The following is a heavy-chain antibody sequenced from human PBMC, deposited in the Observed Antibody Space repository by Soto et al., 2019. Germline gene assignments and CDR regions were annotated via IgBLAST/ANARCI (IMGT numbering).Heavy chain of an antibody. D-gene: IGHD3-22*01. CDR2: IIPIFGTA. V-gene: IGHV1-69*13. CDR3: AIHYYDSSGYLNWFDP. J-gene: IGHJ5*02. Sequence: SVKVSCKASGCTFSSYASSWVRQAPGQGLEWMGGIIPIFGTANYAQKFQGRVTITADESTSTAYMELSSLRSEDTAVYYCAIHYYDSSGYLNWFDPWGQGTLVSV. CDR1: GCTFSSYA.